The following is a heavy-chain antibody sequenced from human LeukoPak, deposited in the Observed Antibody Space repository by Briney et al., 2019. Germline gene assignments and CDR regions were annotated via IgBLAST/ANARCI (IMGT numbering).Heavy chain of an antibody. J-gene: IGHJ5*02. D-gene: IGHD3-10*01. CDR2: ISYVGSDK. CDR3: ARGTPQRGVRGVIIPTWFDP. CDR1: GFTFSSYA. V-gene: IGHV3-30-3*01. Sequence: EGSLRLSCAASGFTFSSYAMHWVRQAPGKGLEWVAVISYVGSDKYYADSVKGRFTISRDNAKNSLYLQMNSLRAEDTAVYYCARGTPQRGVRGVIIPTWFDPWGQGTLVTVSS.